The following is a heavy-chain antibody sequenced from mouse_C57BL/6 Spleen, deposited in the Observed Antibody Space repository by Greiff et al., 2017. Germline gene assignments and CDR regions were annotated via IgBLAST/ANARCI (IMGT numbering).Heavy chain of an antibody. D-gene: IGHD3-2*02. J-gene: IGHJ4*01. V-gene: IGHV1-50*01. CDR1: GYTFTSYW. CDR3: ARRRAAQAHYYAMDY. CDR2: IDPSDSST. Sequence: VQLQQPGAELVKPGASVKLSCKASGYTFTSYWMQWVKQRPGQGLEWIGEIDPSDSSTNYNQKFTGKATLTVDTSSSTAYMQLSSLTSEDSAVYYCARRRAAQAHYYAMDYWGQGTSVTVSS.